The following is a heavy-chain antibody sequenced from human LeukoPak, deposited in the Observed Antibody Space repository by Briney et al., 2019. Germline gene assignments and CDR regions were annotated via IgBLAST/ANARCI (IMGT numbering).Heavy chain of an antibody. J-gene: IGHJ6*03. V-gene: IGHV3-30*02. D-gene: IGHD6-13*01. CDR3: AKIVSWYDYYYYMDV. Sequence: PGGSLRLSCAASGFTFSSYGMHWVRQAPGKGLEWVAFIRYDGSNEYYADSVKGRFTISRDNSKNTLYLQMSSLRADDTAVYYCAKIVSWYDYYYYMDVWGKGTTVTVSS. CDR1: GFTFSSYG. CDR2: IRYDGSNE.